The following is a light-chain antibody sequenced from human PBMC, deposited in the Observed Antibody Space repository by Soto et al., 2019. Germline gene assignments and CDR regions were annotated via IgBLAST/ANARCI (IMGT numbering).Light chain of an antibody. V-gene: IGKV4-1*01. J-gene: IGKJ3*01. Sequence: DIVMTQSPDSLAVSLGERATVNCKTSQTVLYSTNNKNYLAWYQQKPGQPPKPLIYWASTRESGVPDRFSGSGSGTDFTLTISSLQAEDVAAYYCQQYYSTPFTFGPGTKVDIK. CDR2: WAS. CDR1: QTVLYSTNNKNY. CDR3: QQYYSTPFT.